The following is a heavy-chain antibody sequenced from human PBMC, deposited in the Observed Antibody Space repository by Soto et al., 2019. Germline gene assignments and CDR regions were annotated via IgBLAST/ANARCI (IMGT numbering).Heavy chain of an antibody. CDR2: IFYTGTT. CDR3: ARDRRLITMVRGVSLWLDP. CDR1: GDSIGTYY. J-gene: IGHJ5*02. V-gene: IGHV4-59*12. Sequence: SETLSLTCTVSGDSIGTYYWSWLRRTPEKGLEWIGHIFYTGTTKYNPSLSSRVTISVDTSKNQFSLKLSSVTAADTAVYYCARDRRLITMVRGVSLWLDPWGQGTLVIVSS. D-gene: IGHD3-10*01.